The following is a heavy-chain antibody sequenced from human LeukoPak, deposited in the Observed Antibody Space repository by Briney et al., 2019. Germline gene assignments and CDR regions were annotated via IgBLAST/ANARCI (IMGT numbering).Heavy chain of an antibody. V-gene: IGHV3-48*03. Sequence: GGSLRLSCEASGFTFSSYEMNWVRQAPGKGLEWVSYISTSGSTIYYADSVKGRFTISRDNAKNSLYLQMNSLRAEDTAVYYCARRGSFPDYWGQGTLVTVSS. J-gene: IGHJ4*02. CDR2: ISTSGSTI. D-gene: IGHD1-26*01. CDR3: ARRGSFPDY. CDR1: GFTFSSYE.